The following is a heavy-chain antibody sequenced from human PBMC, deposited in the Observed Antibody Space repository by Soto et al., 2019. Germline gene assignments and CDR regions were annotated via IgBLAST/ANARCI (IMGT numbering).Heavy chain of an antibody. CDR2: IYYSGST. J-gene: IGHJ4*02. D-gene: IGHD3-3*01. Sequence: SETLSLTCTVSGGSISSGGYYWSWIRQHPGKGLEWIGYIYYSGSTYYNPSLKSRVTISVDTSKNQFSLKLSSVTAADTAVYYCARVSPYDFWSGYYMGYFDYWGQGTLVTVSS. V-gene: IGHV4-31*03. CDR1: GGSISSGGYY. CDR3: ARVSPYDFWSGYYMGYFDY.